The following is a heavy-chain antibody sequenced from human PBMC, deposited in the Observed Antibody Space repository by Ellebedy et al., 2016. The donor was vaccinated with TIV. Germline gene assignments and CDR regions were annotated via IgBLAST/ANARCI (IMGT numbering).Heavy chain of an antibody. V-gene: IGHV4-4*02. J-gene: IGHJ4*02. D-gene: IGHD3-10*01. Sequence: MPSETLSLTCAVSGGSINSGTWWNWVRQPPGKGLEWIVEISHSGSINHNPSLKSRVTLSVDTSKNQISLKLSSVTAADTAVYYCARSSGWYFFDYWGQGTLVTVSS. CDR3: ARSSGWYFFDY. CDR2: ISHSGSI. CDR1: GGSINSGTW.